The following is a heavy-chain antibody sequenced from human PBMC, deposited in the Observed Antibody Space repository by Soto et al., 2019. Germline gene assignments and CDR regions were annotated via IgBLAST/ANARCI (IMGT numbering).Heavy chain of an antibody. CDR1: GASISGFY. CDR3: VRDGTKTLRDWFDP. J-gene: IGHJ5*02. CDR2: IYATGTT. V-gene: IGHV4-4*07. Sequence: SETLSLTCTVSGASISGFYWSWIRKSAGKGLEWIGRIYATGTTDYNPSLKSRVMMSVNTSKKQFSLKLRSVTAADTAVYYCVRDGTKTLRDWFDPWGQGISVTVSS. D-gene: IGHD1-1*01.